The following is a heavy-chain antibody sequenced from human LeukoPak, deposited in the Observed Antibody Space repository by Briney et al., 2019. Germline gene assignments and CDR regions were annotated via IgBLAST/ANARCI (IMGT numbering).Heavy chain of an antibody. Sequence: PSETLSLTCTVSGATISSSDDYWGWIRPAPGKGLEWIGSIFYGGSAHYNPSLNSRATIFVDTSKNQFSLKLSSVTAADAGMYYCARQFATASADTRGYFDFWGQGTVVTVSS. V-gene: IGHV4-39*01. CDR2: IFYGGSA. CDR1: GATISSSDDY. D-gene: IGHD2-2*01. J-gene: IGHJ4*02. CDR3: ARQFATASADTRGYFDF.